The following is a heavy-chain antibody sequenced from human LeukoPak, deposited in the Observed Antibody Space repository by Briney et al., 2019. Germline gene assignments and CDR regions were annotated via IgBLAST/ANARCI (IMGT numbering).Heavy chain of an antibody. Sequence: KASETLSLTCTVSGGSISNSYWSWVRQPPGKGLEWIGEIYHSGSTNYNPSLKTRVTISVDKSKNQFSLKLSSVTAADTAVYYCARASHDYGDYSHFDYWGQGTLVTVSS. J-gene: IGHJ4*02. V-gene: IGHV4-4*02. D-gene: IGHD4-17*01. CDR2: IYHSGST. CDR1: GGSISNSY. CDR3: ARASHDYGDYSHFDY.